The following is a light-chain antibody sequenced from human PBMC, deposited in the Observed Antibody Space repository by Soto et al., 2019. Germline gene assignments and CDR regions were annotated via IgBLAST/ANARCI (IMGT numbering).Light chain of an antibody. CDR1: SSDVGGYDH. J-gene: IGLJ3*02. Sequence: QSALTQPASVSGSPGQSITISCTGTSSDVGGYDHVSWYQQHPGEAPKLIIYDVTVRPSGISRRFSGSKSDNTASLAVSGLQPEDEADYYCSSYTNKDTLLFGGGTKLTVL. V-gene: IGLV2-14*03. CDR2: DVT. CDR3: SSYTNKDTLL.